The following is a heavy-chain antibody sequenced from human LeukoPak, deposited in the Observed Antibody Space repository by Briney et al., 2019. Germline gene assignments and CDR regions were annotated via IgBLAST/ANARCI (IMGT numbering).Heavy chain of an antibody. CDR3: ARDSIAVAGTIDY. J-gene: IGHJ4*02. Sequence: TGGSLRLSCAASGFTFSSYAMHWVRQAPGKGLEYVSAISSNGGSTYYANSVKGRFTISRDNSENTLYLQMGSLRAEDMAVYYCARDSIAVAGTIDYWGQGTLVTVS. D-gene: IGHD6-19*01. V-gene: IGHV3-64*01. CDR2: ISSNGGST. CDR1: GFTFSSYA.